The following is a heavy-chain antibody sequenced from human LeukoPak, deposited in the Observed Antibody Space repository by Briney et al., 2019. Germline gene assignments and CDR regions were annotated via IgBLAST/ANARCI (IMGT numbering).Heavy chain of an antibody. D-gene: IGHD3-22*01. CDR3: GTYYYDSSGYGLMDV. Sequence: ASVKVSCKASGYTFTSYDINWVRQATGQGLEWMGWMNPNSGNTGYAQKFQGRVTMTRNTSISTAYMELSSLRSEDTAVYYCGTYYYDSSGYGLMDVWAKGPRSPSP. V-gene: IGHV1-8*01. CDR2: MNPNSGNT. CDR1: GYTFTSYD. J-gene: IGHJ6*02.